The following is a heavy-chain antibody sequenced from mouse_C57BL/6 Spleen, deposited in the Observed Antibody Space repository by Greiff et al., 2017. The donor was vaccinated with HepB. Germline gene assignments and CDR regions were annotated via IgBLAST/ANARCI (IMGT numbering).Heavy chain of an antibody. CDR2: IWTGGGT. J-gene: IGHJ2*01. D-gene: IGHD1-1*01. V-gene: IGHV2-9-1*01. Sequence: VKLQESGPGLVAPSQSLSITCTVSGFSLTSYAISWVRQPPGKGLEWLGVIWTGGGTNYNSALKSRLSISKDNSKSQVFLKMNSLQTDDTARYYCARNKDYGSSPGYFDYWGQGTTLTVSS. CDR3: ARNKDYGSSPGYFDY. CDR1: GFSLTSYA.